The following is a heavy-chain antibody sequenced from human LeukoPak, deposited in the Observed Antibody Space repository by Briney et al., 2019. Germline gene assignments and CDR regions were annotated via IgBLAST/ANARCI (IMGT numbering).Heavy chain of an antibody. CDR3: ARQGSGGRAFDI. CDR1: GGSISSYY. Sequence: SETLSLTCIVSGGSISSYYWSWIRQPPGKGLVWIGYIYSSGSTNSNPSLKSRVTISVDTSKSQFSLKMTSVTAADTAVYYCARQGSGGRAFDIWGQGTMVTVSS. V-gene: IGHV4-59*08. D-gene: IGHD1-26*01. CDR2: IYSSGST. J-gene: IGHJ3*02.